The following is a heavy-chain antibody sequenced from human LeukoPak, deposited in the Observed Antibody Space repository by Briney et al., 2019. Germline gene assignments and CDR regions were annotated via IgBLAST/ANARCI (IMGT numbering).Heavy chain of an antibody. CDR2: IKQDGSGK. D-gene: IGHD3-16*01. J-gene: IGHJ4*02. CDR1: GGSFSGYY. Sequence: PSETLSLTCAVYGGSFSGYYWSWVRQAPGKGLEWVANIKQDGSGKYYVDSVKGRFTISRDNAKNSLYLQMNSLRAEDTAVYYCARVGGGYFDCWGQGTLVTVSS. CDR3: ARVGGGYFDC. V-gene: IGHV3-7*01.